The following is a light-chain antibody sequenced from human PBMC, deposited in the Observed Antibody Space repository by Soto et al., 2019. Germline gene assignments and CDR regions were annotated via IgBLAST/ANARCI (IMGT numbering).Light chain of an antibody. J-gene: IGKJ1*01. CDR2: SAS. CDR1: QRVGSY. V-gene: IGKV1-39*01. Sequence: DIPMTQSPSSLAASVGDRVTITCRASQRVGSYLNWYQQKPGKAPTLLIYSASELQSGVSSRFSGSGSVTDFTLNLRNLQPEDFAVYYCQQSHNNPLTFGQGTKGEI. CDR3: QQSHNNPLT.